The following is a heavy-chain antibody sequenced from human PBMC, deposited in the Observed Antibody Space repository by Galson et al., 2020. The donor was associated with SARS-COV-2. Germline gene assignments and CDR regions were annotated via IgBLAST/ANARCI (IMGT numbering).Heavy chain of an antibody. CDR2: VSYSGDNT. CDR1: GFTFSSYA. J-gene: IGHJ4*02. Sequence: GGSLRLSCAASGFTFSSYAMSWVRQAPGKGLEWVSTVSYSGDNTYYAGSVRGRFTISRDSSKNTVYLRMNSLRAEDSAVYYCAKDSWYSGLFDYWGQGTPVTVSS. V-gene: IGHV3-23*01. CDR3: AKDSWYSGLFDY. D-gene: IGHD2-15*01.